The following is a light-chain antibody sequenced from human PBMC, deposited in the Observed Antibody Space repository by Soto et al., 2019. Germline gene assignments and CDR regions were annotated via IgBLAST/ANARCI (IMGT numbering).Light chain of an antibody. V-gene: IGKV1-33*01. J-gene: IGKJ5*01. CDR2: DAS. CDR3: QQYDNLPIT. Sequence: DIQMTQSPSSLSASVGDRVTITCQASQDISNYLNWYQQKPGKAPKLLIYDASNLETGVPSRFSGSGSGTDFTFTISSLQPEDIATYYCQQYDNLPITFGHGTRLESK. CDR1: QDISNY.